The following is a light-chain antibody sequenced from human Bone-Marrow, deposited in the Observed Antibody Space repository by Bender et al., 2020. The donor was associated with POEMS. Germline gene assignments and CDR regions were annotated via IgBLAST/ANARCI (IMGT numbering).Light chain of an antibody. Sequence: QSVLTQPPSASGTPGQRVTISCNVSTSNIGAYYDVHWYQHLPGTAPKLLIYGNTNRPSGVPNRFSASKSGSSASLAISGLQSEDAADYYCSTWDDRLNAWLFGGGTKLTVL. CDR1: TSNIGAYYD. CDR2: GNT. J-gene: IGLJ3*02. CDR3: STWDDRLNAWL. V-gene: IGLV1-50*01.